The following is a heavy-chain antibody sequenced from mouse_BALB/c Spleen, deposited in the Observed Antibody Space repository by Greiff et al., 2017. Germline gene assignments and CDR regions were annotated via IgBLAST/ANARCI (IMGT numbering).Heavy chain of an antibody. J-gene: IGHJ2*01. CDR3: VRDPGGNYPFDY. Sequence: VNVVESGPGLVAPSQSLSITCTVSGFSLTSYDISWIRQPPGKGLEWLGVIWTGGGTNYNSAFMSRLSISKDNSKSQVFLKMNSLQTDDTAIYYCVRDPGGNYPFDYWGQGTTLTVSS. V-gene: IGHV2-9-2*01. CDR2: IWTGGGT. CDR1: GFSLTSYD. D-gene: IGHD2-1*01.